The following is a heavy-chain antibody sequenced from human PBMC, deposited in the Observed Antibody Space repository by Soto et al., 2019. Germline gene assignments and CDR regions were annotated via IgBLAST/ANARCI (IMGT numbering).Heavy chain of an antibody. V-gene: IGHV3-11*06. J-gene: IGHJ4*02. D-gene: IGHD6-25*01. Sequence: GGSLRLSCAASGFTFSDYYMSWIRQAPGKGLEWVSAISGSGGDTYYADSVKGRFTISRDNSKNILYLQMNSLRAEDTAAYYSARLDRGSLDYWGRGTLVTVSS. CDR2: ISGSGGDT. CDR1: GFTFSDYY. CDR3: ARLDRGSLDY.